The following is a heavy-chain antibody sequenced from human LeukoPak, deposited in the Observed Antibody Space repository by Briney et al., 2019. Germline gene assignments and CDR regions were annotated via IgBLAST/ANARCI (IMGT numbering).Heavy chain of an antibody. V-gene: IGHV1-69*04. CDR1: GGTFSSYA. CDR2: IIPILGIA. D-gene: IGHD6-13*01. Sequence: SVKLSCKASGGTFSSYAISWVRQAPGQGLEWMGRIIPILGIANYAQKFQGRVTITADKSTSTAYMELSSLRSEDTAVYYCARAPLGSSWRMEAFDIWGQGTMVTVSS. J-gene: IGHJ3*02. CDR3: ARAPLGSSWRMEAFDI.